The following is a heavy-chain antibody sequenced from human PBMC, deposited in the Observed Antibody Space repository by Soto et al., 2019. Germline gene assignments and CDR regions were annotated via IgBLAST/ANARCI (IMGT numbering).Heavy chain of an antibody. V-gene: IGHV3-33*01. Sequence: QVQLVESGGGVVQPGRSLRLSCAASGLTFSSYGMHWVRQAPGKGLEWVAVIWYDGSNKYYADSVKGRFTISRDNSKNSLYLQMNSLRAEDTAVYYCARDRPRTTVTTILSYWGQGTLVTVSS. J-gene: IGHJ4*02. D-gene: IGHD4-17*01. CDR2: IWYDGSNK. CDR3: ARDRPRTTVTTILSY. CDR1: GLTFSSYG.